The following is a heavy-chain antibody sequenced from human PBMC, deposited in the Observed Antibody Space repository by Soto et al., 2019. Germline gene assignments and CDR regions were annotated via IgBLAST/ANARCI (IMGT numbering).Heavy chain of an antibody. CDR1: GYNFIGSW. CDR2: IDPSDSYT. V-gene: IGHV5-10-1*01. D-gene: IGHD6-13*01. J-gene: IGHJ4*02. CDR3: ARLQAAAGDNDLTFDY. Sequence: PGESLKISCKGSGYNFIGSWIGWVRQMPGKGLEWMVRIDPSDSYTNYSPSFQGHVTISADKSISTAYLQWSSLKASDTAMYYCARLQAAAGDNDLTFDYWGQGTLVTVSS.